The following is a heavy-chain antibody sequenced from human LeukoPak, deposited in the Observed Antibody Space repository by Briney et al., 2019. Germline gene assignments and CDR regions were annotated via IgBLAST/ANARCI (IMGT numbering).Heavy chain of an antibody. Sequence: ASVKVSCKASGYTFTSYGISWVRQAPGQGLEWIGWISPYNGNTNYAQRLQGRVTMTTDASTSTAYLDLRSLRSDDTAVYYCARDASLSGSYFFDYWGQGTLVTVSS. CDR2: ISPYNGNT. V-gene: IGHV1-18*01. D-gene: IGHD1-26*01. J-gene: IGHJ4*02. CDR1: GYTFTSYG. CDR3: ARDASLSGSYFFDY.